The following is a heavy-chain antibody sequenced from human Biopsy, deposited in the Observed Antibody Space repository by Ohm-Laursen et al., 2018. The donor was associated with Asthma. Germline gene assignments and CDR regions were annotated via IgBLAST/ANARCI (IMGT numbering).Heavy chain of an antibody. J-gene: IGHJ4*02. CDR3: ARDVMEWYLPAFDF. V-gene: IGHV3-30-3*01. Sequence: SLRLSCTPSGFTFRSYAMHWVRQAPGKGLEWVAVGGSYYDGGLKYYADSVNGRFTVSRDDSKNTLYLQMNSLRPDDTAVYYCARDVMEWYLPAFDFWGQGTLVTVFS. D-gene: IGHD3-3*01. CDR1: GFTFRSYA. CDR2: GGSYYDGGLK.